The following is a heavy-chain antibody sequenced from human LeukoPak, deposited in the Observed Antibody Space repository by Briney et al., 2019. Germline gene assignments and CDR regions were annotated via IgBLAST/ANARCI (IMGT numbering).Heavy chain of an antibody. Sequence: GGSLRLSCAASGFIFSNYDMNWVRQAPGKGLEWISYISSSNTTVYYADSVKGRFTISRDNAKNSLYLQMSSLRVEDTAVYYCARGSGGITIFGVPYWGLGTLVTVSS. V-gene: IGHV3-48*01. D-gene: IGHD3-3*01. CDR2: ISSSNTTV. CDR1: GFIFSNYD. J-gene: IGHJ4*02. CDR3: ARGSGGITIFGVPY.